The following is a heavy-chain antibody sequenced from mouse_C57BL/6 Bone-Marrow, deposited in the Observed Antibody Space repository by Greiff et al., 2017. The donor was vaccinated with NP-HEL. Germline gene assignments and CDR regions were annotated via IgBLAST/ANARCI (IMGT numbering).Heavy chain of an antibody. D-gene: IGHD1-1*01. J-gene: IGHJ3*01. CDR1: GYTFTSYW. V-gene: IGHV1-50*01. CDR3: AGSSYRFAY. CDR2: IDPSDSYT. Sequence: VQLQQSGAELAKPGASVKLSCKASGYTFTSYWMHWVKQRPGQGLEWIGEIDPSDSYTNYNQKFKGKATLTVDTSSSTAYMQLSSLTSEDSAVYYCAGSSYRFAYWGQGTLVTVSA.